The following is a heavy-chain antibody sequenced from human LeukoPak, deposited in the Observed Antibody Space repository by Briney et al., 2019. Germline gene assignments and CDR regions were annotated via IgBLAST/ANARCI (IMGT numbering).Heavy chain of an antibody. D-gene: IGHD4-17*01. V-gene: IGHV3-21*01. Sequence: GGSLRLSCAASGFTFSSYSMNWVRQAPGKGLEWVSSISSSSSYIYYADSVKGRFTISRDNAKNSLYLQMNSLRAEDTAVYYCASPYGDFDAFDIWGQGTMVTVSS. CDR1: GFTFSSYS. CDR2: ISSSSSYI. J-gene: IGHJ3*02. CDR3: ASPYGDFDAFDI.